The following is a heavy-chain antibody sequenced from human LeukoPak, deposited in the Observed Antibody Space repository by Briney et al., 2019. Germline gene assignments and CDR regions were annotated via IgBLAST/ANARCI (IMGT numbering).Heavy chain of an antibody. J-gene: IGHJ4*02. D-gene: IGHD6-19*01. Sequence: SETRSLTCAVYGGSFSGYYWSWIRQPPGKGLEWIGEINHSGSTNYNPSLKSRVTISVDTSKNQFSLKLSSVTAADTAVYYCARGLGGIAVAGIDYWGQGTLVTVSS. CDR2: INHSGST. V-gene: IGHV4-34*01. CDR1: GGSFSGYY. CDR3: ARGLGGIAVAGIDY.